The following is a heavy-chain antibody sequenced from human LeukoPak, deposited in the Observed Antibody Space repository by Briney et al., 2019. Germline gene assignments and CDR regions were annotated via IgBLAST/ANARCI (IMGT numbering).Heavy chain of an antibody. D-gene: IGHD3-22*01. Sequence: SQTLSLTCAVSGGSISSGGYSWSWIRQPPGKGLEWIGYIYHSGSTYYNPSLKSRVTISVDRSKNQFSLKLSSVTAADTAVYYCARGKHYYDSSGYYYDYYYGMDVWGQGTTVTVSS. V-gene: IGHV4-30-2*01. CDR1: GGSISSGGYS. CDR2: IYHSGST. CDR3: ARGKHYYDSSGYYYDYYYGMDV. J-gene: IGHJ6*02.